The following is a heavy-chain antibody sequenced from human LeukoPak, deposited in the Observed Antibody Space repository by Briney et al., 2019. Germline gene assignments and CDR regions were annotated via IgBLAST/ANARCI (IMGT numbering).Heavy chain of an antibody. D-gene: IGHD5-18*01. CDR2: IYYSGST. CDR3: ARHTGYSYGYYFDY. Sequence: SETLSLTCTVSGGSISSSSYYWGWIRQPPGKGLEWIESIYYSGSTYYNPSLKSRVTISVDTSKNQFSLKLSSVTAADTAVYYCARHTGYSYGYYFDYWGQGTLVTVSS. V-gene: IGHV4-39*01. CDR1: GGSISSSSYY. J-gene: IGHJ4*02.